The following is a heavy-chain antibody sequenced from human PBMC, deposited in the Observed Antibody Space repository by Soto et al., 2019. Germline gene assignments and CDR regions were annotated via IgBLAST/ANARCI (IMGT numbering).Heavy chain of an antibody. J-gene: IGHJ2*01. CDR1: GFTFSNFV. CDR2: IGGTSGST. CDR3: AKRRRDGYFDL. V-gene: IGHV3-23*01. Sequence: EVQLLESGGGLVQPGGSLRLSCAASGFTFSNFVMSWVRRAPGKGLEWVSAIGGTSGSTYYADSVKGRFTISRDNSRNTPSLQMNILRADDTAVYYCAKRRRDGYFDLWGRGTLVTVSS.